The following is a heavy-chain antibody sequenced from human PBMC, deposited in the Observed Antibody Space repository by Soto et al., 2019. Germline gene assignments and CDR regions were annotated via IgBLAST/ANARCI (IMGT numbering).Heavy chain of an antibody. CDR3: VIGYGSGTMDV. D-gene: IGHD3-10*01. V-gene: IGHV3-74*01. Sequence: GGSLRLSCAVSGFTFSSYWMHWVRQAPGKGLVWVSRINSDGSSTSYADSVKGRFTISRDNAKNTLYLQMNSLRAEDTAVYYCVIGYGSGTMDVWGQGTTVTVSS. CDR2: INSDGSST. J-gene: IGHJ6*02. CDR1: GFTFSSYW.